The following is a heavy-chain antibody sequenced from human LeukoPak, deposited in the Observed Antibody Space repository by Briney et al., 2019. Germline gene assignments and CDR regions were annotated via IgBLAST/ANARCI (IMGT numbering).Heavy chain of an antibody. J-gene: IGHJ5*02. D-gene: IGHD5-24*01. CDR3: ARDNSVRDEASWFNP. Sequence: ASVKVSCKAFGYTFTGYWMHWVRQAPGQGPEWMGVISPSSGSTMYAQKVKGRVTLTRDMSTSTDYLELSSLRSEDTAVYYCARDNSVRDEASWFNPWGQGTLVTVSS. CDR1: GYTFTGYW. CDR2: ISPSSGST. V-gene: IGHV1-46*01.